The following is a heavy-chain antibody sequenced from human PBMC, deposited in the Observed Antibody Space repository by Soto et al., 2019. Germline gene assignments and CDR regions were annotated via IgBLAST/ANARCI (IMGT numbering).Heavy chain of an antibody. CDR3: ARDRPPGSLYGMDA. V-gene: IGHV1-18*01. J-gene: IGHJ6*02. CDR1: GYIFTTYG. CDR2: ISTDSGYT. Sequence: QIQLVQSGGEVERPGASVTASCEASGYIFTTYGLSWVRQTPAHGLEWMGWISTDSGYTQYSQFLQGRVTMTRDTSTNTGYMELRDLTSDDTGIYYCARDRPPGSLYGMDAWGQGTAVTVSS.